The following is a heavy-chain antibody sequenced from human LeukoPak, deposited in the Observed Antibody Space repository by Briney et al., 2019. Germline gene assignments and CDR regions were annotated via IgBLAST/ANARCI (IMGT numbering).Heavy chain of an antibody. J-gene: IGHJ4*02. CDR2: ISSGGGGGT. CDR1: GFTFNNYV. CDR3: VKDGGDDYYDSSGYGDYFDY. V-gene: IGHV3-23*01. D-gene: IGHD3-22*01. Sequence: PGGSLRLSCTASGFTFNNYVMSWVRQAPGKGLEWVSSISSGGGGGTYYADSVKGRFTISRDNSKNTLYLQMSSLRAEDTAVYYCVKDGGDDYYDSSGYGDYFDYWGQGTLVTVSS.